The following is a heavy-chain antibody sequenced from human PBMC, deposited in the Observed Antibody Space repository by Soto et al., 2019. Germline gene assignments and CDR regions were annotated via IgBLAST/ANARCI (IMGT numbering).Heavy chain of an antibody. Sequence: SVKVSFKTSGATFSSYAITWVRQAPGQGLEWMGGIVPTVDTSTYAQKFQGRVTITADKFTNTVYMELSSLRSDDTAVYYCVRVVAIPGYPDNWGQGTLVTVSS. CDR1: GATFSSYA. CDR3: VRVVAIPGYPDN. J-gene: IGHJ4*02. CDR2: IVPTVDTS. D-gene: IGHD5-12*01. V-gene: IGHV1-69*06.